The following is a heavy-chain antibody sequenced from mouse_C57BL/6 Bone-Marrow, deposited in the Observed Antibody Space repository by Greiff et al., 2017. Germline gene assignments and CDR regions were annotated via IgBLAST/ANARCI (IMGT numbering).Heavy chain of an antibody. CDR1: GYTFTNYW. Sequence: VKVVESGAELVRPGTSVKMSCKASGYTFTNYWIGWAKQRPGHGLEWIGDIYPGGGYTNYNEKFKGKATLTADTSSSTAYLQVSSLTSEDSAIYYCARSYYYGWGFAYWGQGTLVTVSA. J-gene: IGHJ3*01. CDR2: IYPGGGYT. V-gene: IGHV1-63*01. CDR3: ARSYYYGWGFAY. D-gene: IGHD1-2*01.